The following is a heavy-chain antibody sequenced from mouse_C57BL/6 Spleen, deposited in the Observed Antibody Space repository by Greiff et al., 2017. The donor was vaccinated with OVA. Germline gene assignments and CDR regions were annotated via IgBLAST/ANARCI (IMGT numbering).Heavy chain of an antibody. CDR1: GFNIKDDY. CDR2: IDPENGDT. CDR3: TTGTTVPWYFDV. D-gene: IGHD1-1*01. V-gene: IGHV14-4*01. Sequence: EVQLQQSGAELVRPGASVKLSCTASGFNIKDDYMHWVKQRPEQGLEWIGWIDPENGDTEYASKFQGKATITADTTSNTAYLQLSRLTSEDTAVYYCTTGTTVPWYFDVWGTGTTVTVSS. J-gene: IGHJ1*03.